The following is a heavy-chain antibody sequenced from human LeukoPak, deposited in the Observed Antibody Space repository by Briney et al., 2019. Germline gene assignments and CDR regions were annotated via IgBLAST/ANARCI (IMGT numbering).Heavy chain of an antibody. J-gene: IGHJ6*02. CDR2: IYYSGST. D-gene: IGHD6-19*01. Sequence: SETLSITCTVSGGSISSYYWSWIRQPPGKGLEWIGYIYYSGSTNYNPSLKSRVTISVDTSKNQFSLKLSSVTAADTAAYYCAREAVAGLYIMDVWGQGTTVTVSS. V-gene: IGHV4-59*01. CDR1: GGSISSYY. CDR3: AREAVAGLYIMDV.